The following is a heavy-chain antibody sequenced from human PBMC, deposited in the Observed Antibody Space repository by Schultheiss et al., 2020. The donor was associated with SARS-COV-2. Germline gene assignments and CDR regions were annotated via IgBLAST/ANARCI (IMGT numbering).Heavy chain of an antibody. Sequence: GGSLRLSCAASGFTFSDYYMSWIRQAPGKGLEWVSAISGSGGSTYYADSVKGRFTISRDNSKNTLYLQMNSLRAEDTAVYYCVNGGSYYLSNFDYWGQGTLVTVSS. V-gene: IGHV3-23*01. CDR1: GFTFSDYY. J-gene: IGHJ4*02. CDR2: ISGSGGST. D-gene: IGHD1-26*01. CDR3: VNGGSYYLSNFDY.